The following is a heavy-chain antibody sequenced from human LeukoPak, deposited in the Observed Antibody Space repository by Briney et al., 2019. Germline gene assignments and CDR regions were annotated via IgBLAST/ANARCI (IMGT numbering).Heavy chain of an antibody. CDR3: ARREFYDTSGYLFDY. CDR2: IGTSGSIM. J-gene: IGHJ4*02. CDR1: GFIFSRYE. D-gene: IGHD3-22*01. Sequence: GGSLRLSCVASGFIFSRYEMNWVRQAPGKGLEWLSYIGTSGSIMSYADSVKGRFTISRDNAKNSLYLQMNSLRAEDTAVYYCARREFYDTSGYLFDYWGQGTLGTVSS. V-gene: IGHV3-48*03.